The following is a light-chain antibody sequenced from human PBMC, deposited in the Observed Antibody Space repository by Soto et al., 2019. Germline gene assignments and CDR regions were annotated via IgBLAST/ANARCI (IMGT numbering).Light chain of an antibody. CDR2: WAS. J-gene: IGKJ4*01. CDR1: QSVLYSSNNKNY. V-gene: IGKV4-1*01. Sequence: DIVMTQSPDSLAVSLGERATINCKSSQSVLYSSNNKNYLAWYQQKPGQPPKLLIYWASTRESGVPDRFSGSGSGTDFTLTISSLQAEDVAVCYCQQYYSTPTFGGGTKVDIK. CDR3: QQYYSTPT.